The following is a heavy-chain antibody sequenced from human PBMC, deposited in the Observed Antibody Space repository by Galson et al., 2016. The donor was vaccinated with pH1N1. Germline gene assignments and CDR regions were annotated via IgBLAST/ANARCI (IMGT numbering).Heavy chain of an antibody. V-gene: IGHV3-53*05. CDR3: ARVWSYDFWSGVGDFYFDY. CDR1: GFTVSSNY. J-gene: IGHJ4*02. Sequence: SLRLSCAASGFTVSSNYMSWVRQAPGKGLEWVSIVYSGGITYYADSVKGRFTISRDNSNNTLYLQMNSLRAEDTAVYYCARVWSYDFWSGVGDFYFDYWGQGILVTVSS. D-gene: IGHD3-3*01. CDR2: VYSGGIT.